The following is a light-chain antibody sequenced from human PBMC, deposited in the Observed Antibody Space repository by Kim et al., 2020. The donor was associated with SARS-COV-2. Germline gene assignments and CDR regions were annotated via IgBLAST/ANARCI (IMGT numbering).Light chain of an antibody. V-gene: IGKV1-5*01. CDR1: QSVSGW. J-gene: IGKJ1*01. CDR2: DAF. Sequence: DIQMTQSPSTLSASVGDRVSISCRASQSVSGWLAWYQQKPGRAPKVLIYDAFSLESGVPSRFSGSGSGTEFTLTISSLQPDVFATYYYQQYDNYPWTFGQGTKVDIK. CDR3: QQYDNYPWT.